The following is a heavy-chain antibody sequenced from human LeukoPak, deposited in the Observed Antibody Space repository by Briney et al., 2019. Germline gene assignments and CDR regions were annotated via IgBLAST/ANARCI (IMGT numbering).Heavy chain of an antibody. V-gene: IGHV3-74*03. CDR1: GFTFSGHW. D-gene: IGHD1-1*01. Sequence: GGSLRLSCTASGFTFSGHWIHWVRQPPGVGLVWVSRINERGTDSMYAESVKGRFTISRDNAKNTVYLQMNSLRAEDTAVYYCVRDETLWTLDWWGQGTLVSVSS. CDR3: VRDETLWTLDW. CDR2: INERGTDS. J-gene: IGHJ4*02.